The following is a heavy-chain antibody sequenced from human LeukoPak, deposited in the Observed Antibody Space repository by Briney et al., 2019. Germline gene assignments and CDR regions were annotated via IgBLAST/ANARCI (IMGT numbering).Heavy chain of an antibody. CDR3: AGAPRITIFGHYGMDV. J-gene: IGHJ6*02. CDR1: GYTFTNYY. Sequence: ASVKVSCKASGYTFTNYYMHWVRQAPGQGLEWMGIINPSGGSTSYAQKFQGRVTMTRDTSTSTVYMELSSLRSEDTAVYYCAGAPRITIFGHYGMDVWGQGTTVTVSS. V-gene: IGHV1-46*01. D-gene: IGHD3-3*01. CDR2: INPSGGST.